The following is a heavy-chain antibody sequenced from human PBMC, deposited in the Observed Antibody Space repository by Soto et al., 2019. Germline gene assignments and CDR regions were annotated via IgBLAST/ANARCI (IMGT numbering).Heavy chain of an antibody. D-gene: IGHD1-26*01. CDR2: INAGNGNT. CDR1: GYTFTSYA. J-gene: IGHJ4*02. CDR3: ARSGVGATPNSY. Sequence: ASVKVSCKASGYTFTSYAMHWVRQAPGQRLEWMGWINAGNGNTKYSQKFQGRVTITRDTSASTAYMELSSLRSEDTAVYYCARSGVGATPNSYWGKGSLVTVSS. V-gene: IGHV1-3*01.